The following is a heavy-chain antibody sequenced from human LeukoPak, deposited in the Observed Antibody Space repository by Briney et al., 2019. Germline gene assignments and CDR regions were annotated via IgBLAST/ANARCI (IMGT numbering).Heavy chain of an antibody. CDR3: AREIAVAGTRWFDP. J-gene: IGHJ5*02. Sequence: SETLSLTCTVSGGSISSGSYYWTCIRQPAGKGLEWIGRIYTSGSTNYNPSLKSRVTISVDTSKNQFSLKLSSVTAADTAVYYCAREIAVAGTRWFDPWGQGTLVTVSS. V-gene: IGHV4-61*02. CDR2: IYTSGST. CDR1: GGSISSGSYY. D-gene: IGHD6-19*01.